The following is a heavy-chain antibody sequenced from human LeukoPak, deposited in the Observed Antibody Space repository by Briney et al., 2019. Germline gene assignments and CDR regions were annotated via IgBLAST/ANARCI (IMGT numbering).Heavy chain of an antibody. Sequence: SVKVSCKASGGTFSSYAISWVRQAPGQGLEWMGGIIPIFGTANYAQKFHGRVTITTDESTSTAYMELSSLRSDDTAVYYCARDLYRQGGGATSGFDPWGQGTLVTVSS. CDR1: GGTFSSYA. V-gene: IGHV1-69*05. CDR2: IIPIFGTA. CDR3: ARDLYRQGGGATSGFDP. D-gene: IGHD2-15*01. J-gene: IGHJ5*02.